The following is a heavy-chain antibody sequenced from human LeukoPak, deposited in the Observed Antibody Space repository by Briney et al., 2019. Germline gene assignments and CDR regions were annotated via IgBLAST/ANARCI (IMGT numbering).Heavy chain of an antibody. J-gene: IGHJ4*02. CDR1: GFTFSSYA. CDR3: AKYSDSTGAHYFDY. Sequence: GGSLRLSCAASGFTFSSYAMTWVRQAPGKGLEWVSTISGSGANTYYADSVKGRFTISRDNSKNTLSLQMNSLRVEDTALYYCAKYSDSTGAHYFDYWGQGTLVTVSS. V-gene: IGHV3-23*01. D-gene: IGHD2/OR15-2a*01. CDR2: ISGSGANT.